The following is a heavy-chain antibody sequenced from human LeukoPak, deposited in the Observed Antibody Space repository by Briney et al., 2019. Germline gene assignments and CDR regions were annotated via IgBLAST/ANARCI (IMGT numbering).Heavy chain of an antibody. CDR3: AKRDTSGYYYSDY. J-gene: IGHJ4*02. V-gene: IGHV3-23*01. Sequence: GGSLRLSCAASGIAFSSNAMSWVRQTPGKGLEWVSSISSSGDVTSYADSVKGRFTISRDRSKNTLYLQMNSLRAEDTAVYYCAKRDTSGYYYSDYWGQGTLVTVSS. D-gene: IGHD3-22*01. CDR1: GIAFSSNA. CDR2: ISSSGDVT.